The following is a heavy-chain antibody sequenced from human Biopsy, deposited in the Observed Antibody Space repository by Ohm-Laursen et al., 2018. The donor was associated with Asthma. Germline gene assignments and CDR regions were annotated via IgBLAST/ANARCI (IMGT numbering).Heavy chain of an antibody. CDR1: GDSFSNYA. CDR2: LIPVLGTP. V-gene: IGHV1-69*13. CDR3: ARGYSGPDRIVYYYSGLEV. D-gene: IGHD5-12*01. J-gene: IGHJ6*02. Sequence: SVKVSCKASGDSFSNYAISWVRQAPGQGLEWMGGLIPVLGTPDHAQMFEGRVTITADESTSTAYMELGSLSSEDTAVYYCARGYSGPDRIVYYYSGLEVWGQGTTVTVSS.